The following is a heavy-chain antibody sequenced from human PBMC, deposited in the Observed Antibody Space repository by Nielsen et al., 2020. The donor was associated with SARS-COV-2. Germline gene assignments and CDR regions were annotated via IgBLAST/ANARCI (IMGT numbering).Heavy chain of an antibody. D-gene: IGHD1-1*01. CDR3: AREWQLTA. J-gene: IGHJ4*01. CDR2: ISNVGTTI. V-gene: IGHV3-48*03. Sequence: RQPPGKGLEWLSFISNVGTTIYYADSVKGRFTISRDNAKSSVYLQMNSLRVDDTAVYYCAREWQLTAWGQGTLVTVSS.